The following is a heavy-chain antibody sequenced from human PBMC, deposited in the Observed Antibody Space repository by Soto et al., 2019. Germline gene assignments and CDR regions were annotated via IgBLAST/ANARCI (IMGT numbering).Heavy chain of an antibody. J-gene: IGHJ4*02. CDR1: GGTFSSYA. D-gene: IGHD6-13*01. V-gene: IGHV1-69*06. Sequence: SVKVSCKASGGTFSSYAISWVRQAPGQGLEWMGGIIPIFGTANYAQKFQGRVTITADKSTSTAYMELSSLRSEDTAVYYCATEGSSSWAYDYWGQGTLVTVSS. CDR2: IIPIFGTA. CDR3: ATEGSSSWAYDY.